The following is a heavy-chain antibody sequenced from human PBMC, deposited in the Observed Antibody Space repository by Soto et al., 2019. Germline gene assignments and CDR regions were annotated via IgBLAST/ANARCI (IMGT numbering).Heavy chain of an antibody. CDR2: ISYDGITK. D-gene: IGHD3-3*01. Sequence: QAQLVESGGGVVQPGRSLRLSCEASGYSFSNYGMHWVRQAPGKGLEWVAAISYDGITKYYSDSLNGRFTISKDNSKNTLYLEMNSLRPEDTAVYYCAKDMTRFLAWPHYFRGLDVWGQGTTVTVSS. CDR3: AKDMTRFLAWPHYFRGLDV. J-gene: IGHJ6*02. V-gene: IGHV3-30*18. CDR1: GYSFSNYG.